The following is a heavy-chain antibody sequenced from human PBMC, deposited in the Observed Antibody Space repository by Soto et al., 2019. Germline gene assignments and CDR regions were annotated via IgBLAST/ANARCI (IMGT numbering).Heavy chain of an antibody. Sequence: GGSLRLSCAASGFTFGTYGMHWVRQAPGKGLEWVAVIWYDGSIKYYADSVKGRFTISRDNSKNTLYLQMNSLRAEDTAVYFCARIDCTGGSCRPYAYYDMDVWGQGTTVTVSS. D-gene: IGHD2-15*01. CDR2: IWYDGSIK. CDR1: GFTFGTYG. V-gene: IGHV3-33*01. CDR3: ARIDCTGGSCRPYAYYDMDV. J-gene: IGHJ6*02.